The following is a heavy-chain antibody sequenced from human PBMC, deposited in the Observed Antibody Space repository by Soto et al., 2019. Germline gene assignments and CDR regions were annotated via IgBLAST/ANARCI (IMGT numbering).Heavy chain of an antibody. J-gene: IGHJ4*02. D-gene: IGHD3-22*01. CDR2: IIPILGIA. CDR3: ARGLHYDSISLDDY. Sequence: QVQLVQSGAEVKKPGSSVKVSCKASGGTFSSYTISWVRQAPGRGLEWMGRIIPILGIANYAQKFQGRVTITADKSTSTAYMELSSLRSEDTAVYYCARGLHYDSISLDDYWGQGTLVTVSS. CDR1: GGTFSSYT. V-gene: IGHV1-69*02.